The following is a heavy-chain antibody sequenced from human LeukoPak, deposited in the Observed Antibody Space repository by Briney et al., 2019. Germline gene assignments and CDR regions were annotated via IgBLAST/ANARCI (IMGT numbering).Heavy chain of an antibody. Sequence: GGSLRLSCAASGFIFSDYYMSWIRQAPGKGLEWVSYISSSGSSIYYADSVKGRFTISRDNAKNSLYLQMNSLRAEDTAVYYCARDPYSGSYGNYYYYFMDVWGKGTTVTISS. V-gene: IGHV3-11*04. J-gene: IGHJ6*03. CDR2: ISSSGSSI. CDR3: ARDPYSGSYGNYYYYFMDV. D-gene: IGHD1-26*01. CDR1: GFIFSDYY.